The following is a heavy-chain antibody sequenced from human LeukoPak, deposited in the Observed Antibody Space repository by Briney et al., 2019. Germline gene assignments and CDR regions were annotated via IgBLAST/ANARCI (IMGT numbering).Heavy chain of an antibody. D-gene: IGHD2-21*02. CDR3: ARICGGDCADAFDI. J-gene: IGHJ3*02. CDR2: IIPILGIA. Sequence: ASVKVSCKASGGTFSSYAISWVRQAPGQGLEWMGRIIPILGIANYAQKFQGRVTITADKSTSTAYMELSSLRSEDTAVYYCARICGGDCADAFDIWGQGTMVTVSS. CDR1: GGTFSSYA. V-gene: IGHV1-69*04.